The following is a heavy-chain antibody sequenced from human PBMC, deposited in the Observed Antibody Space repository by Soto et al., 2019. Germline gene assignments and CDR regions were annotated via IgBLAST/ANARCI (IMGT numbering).Heavy chain of an antibody. Sequence: QVQLVQSGAEVKSPGSSVKVSCKASGGTFSNDAFSWVRQAPGQGLEWVGGIIPLFGTPNYAQDFQGRVIITADESSSTTYMGLTSLRSEDTAVYYCASERVGEMATGGYFDHWGQGTLVTVSS. J-gene: IGHJ4*02. V-gene: IGHV1-69*01. CDR1: GGTFSNDA. CDR2: IIPLFGTP. D-gene: IGHD3-10*01. CDR3: ASERVGEMATGGYFDH.